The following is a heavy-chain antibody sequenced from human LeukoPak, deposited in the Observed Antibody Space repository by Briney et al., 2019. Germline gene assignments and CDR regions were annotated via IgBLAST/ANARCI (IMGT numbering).Heavy chain of an antibody. J-gene: IGHJ4*02. CDR3: ATYYYDSSGYRN. D-gene: IGHD3-22*01. CDR1: GYTLTELS. V-gene: IGHV1-24*01. CDR2: FDPEDGET. Sequence: ASVKVSCKVSGYTLTELSMHWVRQAPGKGLEWMGGFDPEDGETIYAQKFQGRVTMTKDTSTDTAYMELSSLRSEDTAVYYCATYYYDSSGYRNWGQGTLVTVSS.